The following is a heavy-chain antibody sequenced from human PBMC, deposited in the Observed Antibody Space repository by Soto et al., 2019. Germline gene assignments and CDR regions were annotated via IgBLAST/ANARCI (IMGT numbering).Heavy chain of an antibody. D-gene: IGHD3-10*01. V-gene: IGHV3-48*01. J-gene: IGHJ4*02. CDR2: IISTSTTI. CDR3: ARSSGNLDY. CDR1: GFTFSTYS. Sequence: GGSLRLSCAASGFTFSTYSMNWVRQAPGRGLEWISYIISTSTTIYYADSVKGRFTISRDNAKNSLYLQMNSLRAEDTAVYYCARSSGNLDYWGLGTLVTVSS.